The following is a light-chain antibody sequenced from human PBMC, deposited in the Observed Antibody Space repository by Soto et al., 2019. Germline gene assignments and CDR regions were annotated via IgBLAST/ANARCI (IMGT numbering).Light chain of an antibody. CDR1: STDVGSYNL. V-gene: IGLV2-23*01. Sequence: QSVLTQPASVSGSPGQSITISCTGTSTDVGSYNLVSWYQQHPGKAPKFIIYEGVKRPSGVSNRFSGSKSGDTASLTISGLQAADEAYYYFCSYSGRNTLIFGGGTQLTVL. CDR3: CSYSGRNTLI. CDR2: EGV. J-gene: IGLJ7*01.